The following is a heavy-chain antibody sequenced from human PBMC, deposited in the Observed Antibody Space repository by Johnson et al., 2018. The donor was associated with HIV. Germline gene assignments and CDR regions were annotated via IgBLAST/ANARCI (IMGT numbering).Heavy chain of an antibody. Sequence: VQLVESGGDLVQPGGSLRLSCAASGFTVSSNYMSWVRQAPGKGLEWVSVIYSGGSTYYADSVKGRFTISRDNSKNTLYLQMNSLRAEDTAMYYFVKDRGRPGIPAALDIWGQGTKVTVSS. D-gene: IGHD3-10*01. V-gene: IGHV3-66*01. CDR3: VKDRGRPGIPAALDI. CDR2: IYSGGST. J-gene: IGHJ3*02. CDR1: GFTVSSNY.